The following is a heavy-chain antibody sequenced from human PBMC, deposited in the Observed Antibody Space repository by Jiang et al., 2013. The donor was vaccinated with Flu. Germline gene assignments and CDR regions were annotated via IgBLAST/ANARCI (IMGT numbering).Heavy chain of an antibody. J-gene: IGHJ4*02. CDR3: AKDFSAYYGSGSYYLHYFDY. CDR1: GFTFSSYA. Sequence: VQLLESGGGLVQPGGSLRLSCAASGFTFSSYAMSWVRQAPGKGLEWVSAISGSGGSTYYADSVKGRFTISRDNSKNTLYLQMNSLRAEDTAVYYCAKDFSAYYGSGSYYLHYFDYWAREPWSPSPQ. V-gene: IGHV3-23*01. CDR2: ISGSGGST. D-gene: IGHD3-10*01.